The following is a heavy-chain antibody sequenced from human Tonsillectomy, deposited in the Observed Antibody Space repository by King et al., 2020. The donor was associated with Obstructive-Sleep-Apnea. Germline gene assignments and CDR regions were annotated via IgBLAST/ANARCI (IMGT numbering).Heavy chain of an antibody. CDR1: GYSFTSYW. CDR3: ARHGAGGWYYY. Sequence: VQLVESGAEVKKPGESLRISCKGSGYSFTSYWISWVRQLPGKVLEWMGRIDPSDFYTNYSPSFQGHVNISADKSISTAYLQWCSLKASDTAMYYCARHGAGGWYYYWGQGTLVTVSS. D-gene: IGHD6-19*01. CDR2: IDPSDFYT. V-gene: IGHV5-10-1*03. J-gene: IGHJ4*02.